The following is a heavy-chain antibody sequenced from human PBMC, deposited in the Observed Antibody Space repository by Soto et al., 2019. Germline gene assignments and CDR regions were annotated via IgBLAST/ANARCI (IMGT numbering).Heavy chain of an antibody. CDR1: GGSISSGGYY. CDR3: ARVGPTLAATIDY. CDR2: IYSSGST. Sequence: SETLSLTXTVSGGSISSGGYYWSWIRQHPGKGLEWIAYIYSSGSTYYNPSLKSRVTISVDTSKNQFSLKLSSVTAADTAVYYCARVGPTLAATIDYWGQGTLVTVSS. V-gene: IGHV4-31*03. D-gene: IGHD2-15*01. J-gene: IGHJ4*02.